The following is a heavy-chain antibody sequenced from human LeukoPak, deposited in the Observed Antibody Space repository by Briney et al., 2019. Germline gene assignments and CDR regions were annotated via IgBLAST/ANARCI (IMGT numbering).Heavy chain of an antibody. Sequence: ASVKVSCKASGYTFTAYYIHWVRQAPGQGLEWMGWINPNSGDTNYAQNFQGRVTMTRDTSISTAYMELSRLRSDDTAVYYCARGGRPYYFDYWGQGTPVTVSS. J-gene: IGHJ4*02. V-gene: IGHV1-2*02. CDR1: GYTFTAYY. CDR2: INPNSGDT. D-gene: IGHD2-15*01. CDR3: ARGGRPYYFDY.